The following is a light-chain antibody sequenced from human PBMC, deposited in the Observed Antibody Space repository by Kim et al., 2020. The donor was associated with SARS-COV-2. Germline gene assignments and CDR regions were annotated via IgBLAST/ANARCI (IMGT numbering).Light chain of an antibody. CDR2: DAS. CDR1: QSVSYW. Sequence: DIQMTQSPSTLSASVGDRVSITCRASQSVSYWLAWYQQKPGRAPQLLIYDASSLQSGVPSRFSGSGSGTEFTLTITSLQPGDFATYYCQHYNSYPLTFGQGTKVDIK. CDR3: QHYNSYPLT. J-gene: IGKJ1*01. V-gene: IGKV1-5*01.